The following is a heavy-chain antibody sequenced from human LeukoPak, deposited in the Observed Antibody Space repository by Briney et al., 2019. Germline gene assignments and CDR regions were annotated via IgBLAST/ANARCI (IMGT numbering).Heavy chain of an antibody. Sequence: SQTLSLTCTVSGGSISSGGYYWSWIRQPPGKGLEWIGYIYHSGSTYYNPSLKSRVTISVDRSKNQFSLKLSSVTAADTAVYYCAKDKRGGSGSYNAFDIWGQGTMVTVSS. CDR2: IYHSGST. V-gene: IGHV4-30-2*01. CDR1: GGSISSGGYY. D-gene: IGHD3-10*01. CDR3: AKDKRGGSGSYNAFDI. J-gene: IGHJ3*02.